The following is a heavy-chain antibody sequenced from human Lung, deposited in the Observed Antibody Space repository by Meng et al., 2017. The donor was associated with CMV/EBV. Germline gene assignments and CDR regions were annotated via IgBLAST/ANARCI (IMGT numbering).Heavy chain of an antibody. J-gene: IGHJ6*02. V-gene: IGHV2-26*01. CDR2: IFSNDEK. CDR3: ARIPAAIGGYYYYGMDV. CDR1: GFSLSNARMG. Sequence: SXPXLVXPTETLTLTCTVSGFSLSNARMGVSWIRQPPGKALEWLAHIFSNDEKSYSTSLKSRLTISKDTSKSQVVLTMTNMDPVDTATYYCARIPAAIGGYYYYGMDVWGQGTTVXVSS. D-gene: IGHD2-2*01.